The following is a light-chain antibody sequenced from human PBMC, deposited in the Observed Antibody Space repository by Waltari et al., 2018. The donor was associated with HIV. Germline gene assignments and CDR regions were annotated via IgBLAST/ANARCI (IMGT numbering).Light chain of an antibody. J-gene: IGKJ1*01. V-gene: IGKV1-5*03. CDR2: QAS. CDR3: QHYNTYPWT. Sequence: DIQMTQSPSTLSASVGDRVTITCRASQSISSWLAWYQQEPGKAPKLLIYQASSLETGFPSRFCGSGSGTEFTLTISILQPDDCATYYFQHYNTYPWTFGQGTKVEIK. CDR1: QSISSW.